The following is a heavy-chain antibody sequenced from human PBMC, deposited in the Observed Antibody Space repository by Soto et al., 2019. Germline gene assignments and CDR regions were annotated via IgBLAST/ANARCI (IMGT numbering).Heavy chain of an antibody. CDR1: GFTFSGAW. CDR3: TTVRNGNYVFDY. CDR2: IKSEADGGTK. D-gene: IGHD3-16*01. Sequence: EVHLVESGGGLVKPGGSLRLSCAASGFTFSGAWMSWVRQAPGKGLEWVGRIKSEADGGTKDYAAPVQGRFTISRDDSKNTLYLQMDGLKTEDTAVYYCTTVRNGNYVFDYWGQGTLVTVSS. V-gene: IGHV3-15*01. J-gene: IGHJ4*02.